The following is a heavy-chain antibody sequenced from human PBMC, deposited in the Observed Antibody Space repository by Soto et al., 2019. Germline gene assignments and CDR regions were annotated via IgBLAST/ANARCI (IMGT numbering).Heavy chain of an antibody. CDR3: ARDPHYGDYEGPSWFDP. CDR1: GYTFTSYG. CDR2: ISAYNGTT. J-gene: IGHJ5*02. V-gene: IGHV1-18*01. D-gene: IGHD4-17*01. Sequence: QVQLVQSGAEVKKPGASVKVSCKASGYTFTSYGISWVRQAPGQGLEWMGWISAYNGTTNYAQKLQGRVTMTTDTSTSTAYMELRSLRSDDTAVYYCARDPHYGDYEGPSWFDPWGQGTLVTVSS.